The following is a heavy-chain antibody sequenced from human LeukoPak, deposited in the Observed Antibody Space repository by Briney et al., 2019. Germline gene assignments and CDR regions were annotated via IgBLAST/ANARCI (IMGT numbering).Heavy chain of an antibody. D-gene: IGHD3-10*01. J-gene: IGHJ4*02. V-gene: IGHV1-8*01. CDR1: GYTFTSYD. CDR2: MNPNSGNT. CDR3: ARRSRSYGSGNIGGY. Sequence: ASVKVSCKASGYTFTSYDINWVRQATGQGLVWMGWMNPNSGNTGYAQKFQGRVTMTRNTSISTAYMELSGLRSEDTAVYYCARRSRSYGSGNIGGYWGQGTLVTVSS.